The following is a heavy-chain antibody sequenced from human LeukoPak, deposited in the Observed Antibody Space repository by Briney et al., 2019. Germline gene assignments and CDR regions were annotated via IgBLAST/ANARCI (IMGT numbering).Heavy chain of an antibody. CDR1: GFSVTTYS. Sequence: PGESLRLSCAASGFSVTTYSMGWVRQAPGKGLEWVSYIGSTAIYADSVRGRFTISRDNAENSLYLQMNSLRAEDTAVYYCAREARWGQGTLVTVSS. CDR3: AREAR. CDR2: IGSTAI. J-gene: IGHJ4*02. V-gene: IGHV3-48*01. D-gene: IGHD6-6*01.